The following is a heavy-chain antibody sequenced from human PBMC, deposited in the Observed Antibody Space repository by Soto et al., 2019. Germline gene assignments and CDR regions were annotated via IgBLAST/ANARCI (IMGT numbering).Heavy chain of an antibody. CDR1: PGSFSHYY. CDR2: IKHSGSS. Sequence: QVQQQPWGAGLLKPSETLSLTCAVVPGSFSHYYWNWIRQSPGKGLEWIGKIKHSGSSNSNPSLRSRVSISLDMSKNQFSRSLSSVTAADTAVYYCARGGSSDWQVALDMWGQGTMVTVSS. CDR3: ARGGSSDWQVALDM. V-gene: IGHV4-34*01. D-gene: IGHD6-19*01. J-gene: IGHJ3*02.